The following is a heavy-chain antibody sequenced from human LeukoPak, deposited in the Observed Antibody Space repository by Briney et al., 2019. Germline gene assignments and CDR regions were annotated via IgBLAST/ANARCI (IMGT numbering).Heavy chain of an antibody. CDR3: ARIDTYYYDSSGYYSAFDI. CDR1: GFTFDNYG. CDR2: INWNGGST. D-gene: IGHD3-22*01. V-gene: IGHV3-20*04. Sequence: GGSLRLSCAASGFTFDNYGMSWVRHAPGKGLEWGSGINWNGGSTGYADSVKGRFTISRDNAKNSLYLQMNSLRAEDTALYYCARIDTYYYDSSGYYSAFDIWGQGTIVTVSS. J-gene: IGHJ3*02.